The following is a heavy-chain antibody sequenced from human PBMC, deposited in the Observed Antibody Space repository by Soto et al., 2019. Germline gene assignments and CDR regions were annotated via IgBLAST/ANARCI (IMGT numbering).Heavy chain of an antibody. CDR2: INHSGST. D-gene: IGHD5-12*01. Sequence: PSETLSLTCAVYGGSFSGYYWSWIRQPPGKGLEWIGEINHSGSTNYNPSLKSRVTISVDTSKSQFSLKLSSVTAADTAVYYCARGGVATSRPLGPGGGVLRKYYFDYWGQGTLVTVSS. V-gene: IGHV4-34*01. CDR1: GGSFSGYY. J-gene: IGHJ4*02. CDR3: ARGGVATSRPLGPGGGVLRKYYFDY.